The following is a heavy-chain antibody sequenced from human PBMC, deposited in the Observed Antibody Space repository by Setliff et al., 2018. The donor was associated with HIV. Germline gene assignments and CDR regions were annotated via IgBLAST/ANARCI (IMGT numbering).Heavy chain of an antibody. CDR3: AGVRSYGSAYDAFDV. J-gene: IGHJ3*01. CDR1: GGSIGGYY. Sequence: PSETLSLTCTVSGGSIGGYYWSWIRQPPGTGLEWLGCIHSGGSTNYNPSLESRVTISLGTSKNQFSLRLTSVTAADTAVYYCAGVRSYGSAYDAFDVWGPETMVTVSS. V-gene: IGHV4-4*08. D-gene: IGHD3-10*01. CDR2: IHSGGST.